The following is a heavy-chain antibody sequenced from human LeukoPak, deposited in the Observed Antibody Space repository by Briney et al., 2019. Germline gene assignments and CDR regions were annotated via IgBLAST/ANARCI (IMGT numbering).Heavy chain of an antibody. V-gene: IGHV1-2*06. CDR2: INPNNGGI. Sequence: ASVKVSCKASGYTFTGYYIHWGRQAPGQGLEWMGRINPNNGGINYEQKFQGRVTMTRDTSMRPAYLELSRLRSVDTAVYYCAGEDNSSGYRPFDIWGQGTMVTLPS. D-gene: IGHD3-22*01. CDR1: GYTFTGYY. J-gene: IGHJ3*02. CDR3: AGEDNSSGYRPFDI.